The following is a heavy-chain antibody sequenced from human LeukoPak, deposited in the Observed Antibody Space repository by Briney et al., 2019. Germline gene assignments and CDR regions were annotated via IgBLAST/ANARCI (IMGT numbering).Heavy chain of an antibody. CDR2: FYYGGRT. V-gene: IGHV4-39*01. Sequence: SETLSLTCTVSGGSIGVNSDYYWGWIRQPPGKGLEWIGSFYYGGRTYYNPSLKGRVTISVDTSNNQFSLKLSSGTAADTAVYYCARLPPTMVHIDFWGQGTLVTVSS. J-gene: IGHJ4*02. CDR3: ARLPPTMVHIDF. CDR1: GGSIGVNSDYY. D-gene: IGHD4/OR15-4a*01.